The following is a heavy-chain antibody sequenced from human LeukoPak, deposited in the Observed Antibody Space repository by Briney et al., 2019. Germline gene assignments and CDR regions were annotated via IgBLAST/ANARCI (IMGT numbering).Heavy chain of an antibody. J-gene: IGHJ5*02. D-gene: IGHD3-9*01. V-gene: IGHV4-59*01. CDR3: ASYGAYYDILTGYYDEFGWFDP. CDR2: IYYSGST. CDR1: GGSISSYY. Sequence: PSETLSLTCTVSGGSISSYYWSWLRQPPGKGLEWIGYIYYSGSTNYNPSLKSRVTISVDTSKNQFSLKLSSVTAADTAVYYCASYGAYYDILTGYYDEFGWFDPWGQGTLVTVSS.